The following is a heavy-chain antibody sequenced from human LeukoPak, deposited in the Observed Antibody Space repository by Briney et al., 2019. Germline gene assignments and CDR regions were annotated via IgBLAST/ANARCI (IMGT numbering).Heavy chain of an antibody. Sequence: ASVKVSCKVSAYTLTELSMHWVRQAPGKGLEWMGGFDPEDAETIYAQKFQGRVTMTEDTSTDTAYMELSSLRSEDTAVYYCATQWGKGARCSGGSCSYNWFDPWGQGTLVTVSS. J-gene: IGHJ5*02. CDR3: ATQWGKGARCSGGSCSYNWFDP. CDR1: AYTLTELS. CDR2: FDPEDAET. V-gene: IGHV1-24*01. D-gene: IGHD2-15*01.